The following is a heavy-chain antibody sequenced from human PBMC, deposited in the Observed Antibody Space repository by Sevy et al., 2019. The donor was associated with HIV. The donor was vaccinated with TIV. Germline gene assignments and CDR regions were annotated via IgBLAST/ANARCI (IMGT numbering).Heavy chain of an antibody. CDR2: INPSGGRT. CDR3: ARMYYYDYSGPGF. J-gene: IGHJ4*02. D-gene: IGHD3-22*01. CDR1: RYNFNNYY. V-gene: IGHV1-46*02. Sequence: ASVKVSCKASRYNFNNYYIHWVRQAPGQGLEWRGLINPSGGRTSNAQKFQGRVTMTRDTSTSIVYMELSSLRSVDTALYYWARMYYYDYSGPGFWGQGTLVTVSS.